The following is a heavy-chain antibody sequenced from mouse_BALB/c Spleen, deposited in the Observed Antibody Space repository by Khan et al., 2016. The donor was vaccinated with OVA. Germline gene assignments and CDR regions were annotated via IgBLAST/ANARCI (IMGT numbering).Heavy chain of an antibody. CDR3: ARITYYGGSY. V-gene: IGHV14-3*02. CDR1: GFNIKDTY. D-gene: IGHD1-1*01. J-gene: IGHJ3*01. Sequence: VQLKQSGAELVKPGASVKLSCTASGFNIKDTYIHWVIQRPEQGLEWIGRIDPANGNTKYDPNFQGKATITADTSSNTAYLQISSLTSEDTAVYYCARITYYGGSYWGQGTLVTVSA. CDR2: IDPANGNT.